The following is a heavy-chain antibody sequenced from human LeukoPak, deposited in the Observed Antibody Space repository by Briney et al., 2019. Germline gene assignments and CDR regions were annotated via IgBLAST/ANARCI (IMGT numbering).Heavy chain of an antibody. J-gene: IGHJ6*03. CDR3: AQGYYYYYYMDV. V-gene: IGHV4-31*03. CDR2: IYHSGRT. Sequence: PSETLSLTCSVSGGSISSEGFYWSWIRQHPGQGLEWIAYIYHSGRTYYNPSLKSRVTISVDTSKNQFSLKLSPVTAADTAVYYCAQGYYYYYYMDVWGKGTTVTVSS. CDR1: GGSISSEGFY.